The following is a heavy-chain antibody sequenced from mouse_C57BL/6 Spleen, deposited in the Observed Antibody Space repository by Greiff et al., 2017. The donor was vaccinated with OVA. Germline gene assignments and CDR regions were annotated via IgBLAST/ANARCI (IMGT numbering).Heavy chain of an antibody. J-gene: IGHJ3*01. D-gene: IGHD2-5*01. CDR1: GFTFSNYW. V-gene: IGHV6-3*01. Sequence: EVKLEESGGGLVQPGGSMKLSCVASGFTFSNYWMNWVRQSPEKGLEWVAQIRLKSDNYATHYAESVKGRFTISRDDSKSSVYLQINNLRAEDTGIYYCTGGYYSNYGFAYWGQGTLVTVSA. CDR3: TGGYYSNYGFAY. CDR2: IRLKSDNYAT.